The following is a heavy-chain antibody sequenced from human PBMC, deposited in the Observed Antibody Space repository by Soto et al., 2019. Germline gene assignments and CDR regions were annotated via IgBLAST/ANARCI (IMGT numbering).Heavy chain of an antibody. Sequence: QVQLVQSGAEVKKPGSSVKVSCKASGGTFSSYTISWVRQAPGQGLEWMGRIIPILGIANYAQKFQGRVTITADKSTSTAYMELGSLRSEDTAVYYCARARNVLLWFGELSYFDYWGQGTLVTVSS. V-gene: IGHV1-69*02. CDR2: IIPILGIA. J-gene: IGHJ4*02. CDR1: GGTFSSYT. CDR3: ARARNVLLWFGELSYFDY. D-gene: IGHD3-10*01.